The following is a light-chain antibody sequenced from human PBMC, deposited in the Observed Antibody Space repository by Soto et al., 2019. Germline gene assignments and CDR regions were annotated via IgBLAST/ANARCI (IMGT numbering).Light chain of an antibody. J-gene: IGKJ1*01. CDR1: QDIKNY. CDR3: QQASILPWT. CDR2: AAS. Sequence: IQVPQAPSSLSASVGDRVTVSCRASQDIKNYLNWYQRKPGTAPRLLIYAASILHSGVPSTFSASGSGTDFALNISSLQADDFGTYYCQQASILPWTFGQGTKAAIK. V-gene: IGKV1-39*01.